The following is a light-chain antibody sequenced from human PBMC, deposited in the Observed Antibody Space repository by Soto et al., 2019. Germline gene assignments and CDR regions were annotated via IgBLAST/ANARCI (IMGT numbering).Light chain of an antibody. Sequence: EIVMTQSPATLSVSPGERVTLSCRASQSVSRDLACYLQKPGQAPSLLVYGASTRATGMPARFSGSGSGTEFTLTISSLQSEDFAVYYCQQYNNWPHTFGQGTKLEIK. V-gene: IGKV3-15*01. CDR3: QQYNNWPHT. CDR1: QSVSRD. J-gene: IGKJ2*01. CDR2: GAS.